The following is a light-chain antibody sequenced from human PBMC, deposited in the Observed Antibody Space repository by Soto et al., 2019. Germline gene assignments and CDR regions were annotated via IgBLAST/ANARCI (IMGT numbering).Light chain of an antibody. CDR2: NVA. CDR3: MQATKYPPYT. Sequence: DVVLTQTPLSSPVTLGQPASFSCRSSESLVHTDGNTYLNWLQQRPGQPPRLLIYNVAYRFSGVPDRLSGSGAGTDFTLKISRVEPEDVGTYYCMQATKYPPYTFGQGTKLEIE. V-gene: IGKV2-24*01. CDR1: ESLVHTDGNTY. J-gene: IGKJ2*01.